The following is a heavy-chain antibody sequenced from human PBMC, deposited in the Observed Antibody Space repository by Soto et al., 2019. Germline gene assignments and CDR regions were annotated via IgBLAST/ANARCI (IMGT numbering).Heavy chain of an antibody. CDR3: ASSRYGDYSYGMDV. CDR1: GGSIGSGGYY. V-gene: IGHV4-31*03. Sequence: SETLSLTCTVSGGSIGSGGYYWSWIRQHPGKGLEWIGYIYYSGSTYYNPSLKSRVTISVDTSKNQFSLKLSSVTAADTAVYYCASSRYGDYSYGMDVWGQGTTVTVSS. CDR2: IYYSGST. J-gene: IGHJ6*02. D-gene: IGHD4-17*01.